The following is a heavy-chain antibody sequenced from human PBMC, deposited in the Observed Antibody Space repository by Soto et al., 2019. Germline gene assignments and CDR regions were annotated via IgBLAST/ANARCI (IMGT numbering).Heavy chain of an antibody. CDR3: VRGDGPESDVHGYLRRH. Sequence: EVQLVESGGGLVQPGGSLTLSCAASGFTFSSYWMHWVRQAPGKGLVWVSRIKSDGSGTMYADSVKGRFTISRDNVRNTLYLQMNSLRVEDTAVYFCVRGDGPESDVHGYLRRHWGQGTLVTVSS. CDR1: GFTFSSYW. V-gene: IGHV3-74*03. D-gene: IGHD5-18*01. CDR2: IKSDGSGT. J-gene: IGHJ4*02.